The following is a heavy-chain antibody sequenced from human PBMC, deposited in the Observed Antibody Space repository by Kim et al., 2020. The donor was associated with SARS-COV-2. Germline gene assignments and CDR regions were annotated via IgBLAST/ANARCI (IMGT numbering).Heavy chain of an antibody. D-gene: IGHD6-13*01. Sequence: SETLSLTCTVSGGSLSDNYWTWIRLSPGKGLEWIGEANQSGGSNYNPSLKSRVTISLDISNNQFSLTLSSVTAADTAVYYCARIGFGSSWFPPLIDPWGQGTPVTVSS. CDR1: GGSLSDNY. V-gene: IGHV4-34*01. J-gene: IGHJ5*02. CDR2: ANQSGGS. CDR3: ARIGFGSSWFPPLIDP.